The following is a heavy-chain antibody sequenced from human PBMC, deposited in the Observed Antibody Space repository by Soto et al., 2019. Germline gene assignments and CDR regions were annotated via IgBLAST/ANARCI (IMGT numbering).Heavy chain of an antibody. Sequence: QVQLQESGPGLVKPSETLSLTCTVSVSAGSVSTGVHYWSWIRQPPGTGLEWIGYIHYSGSTNYSPSLKSRVAISVDTSKNQFSLKPASVTAAYTAVYYCARVDYTSWYWFDRWGRGTLVTVSS. D-gene: IGHD6-13*01. CDR1: VSAGSVSTGVHY. V-gene: IGHV4-61*08. CDR3: ARVDYTSWYWFDR. J-gene: IGHJ2*01. CDR2: IHYSGST.